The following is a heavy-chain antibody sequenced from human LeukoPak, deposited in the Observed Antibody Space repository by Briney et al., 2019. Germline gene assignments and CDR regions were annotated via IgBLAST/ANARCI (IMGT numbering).Heavy chain of an antibody. CDR1: GDPLNDNLYY. J-gene: IGHJ4*02. D-gene: IGHD6-19*01. Sequence: SETLSLTCNVSGDPLNDNLYYWGWIRQSPGKGLEWIGVFYSSGSTSSHSSLKSRVTISVDTSRTQLSLKLDSVTDTDTAVYYCVRDGRFDSACFDSWGPGILVTVSS. V-gene: IGHV4-39*07. CDR3: VRDGRFDSACFDS. CDR2: FYSSGST.